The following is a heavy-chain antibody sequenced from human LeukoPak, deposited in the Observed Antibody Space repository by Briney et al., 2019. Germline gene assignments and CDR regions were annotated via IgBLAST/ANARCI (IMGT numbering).Heavy chain of an antibody. J-gene: IGHJ3*02. Sequence: GGSLRLSCQGSGYSFTTYWIAWVRQMPGKGLEWMGMIYPGDSDTRYSPSFQGQVTISADKSSSTANLQWSSLKASDTAMYYCARRDAYYYDSSGSADAVDIWGQGTMVTVSS. V-gene: IGHV5-51*01. D-gene: IGHD3-22*01. CDR3: ARRDAYYYDSSGSADAVDI. CDR1: GYSFTTYW. CDR2: IYPGDSDT.